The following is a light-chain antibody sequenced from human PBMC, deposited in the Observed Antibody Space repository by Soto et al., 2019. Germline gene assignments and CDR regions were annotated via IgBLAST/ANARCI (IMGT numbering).Light chain of an antibody. V-gene: IGLV2-14*01. CDR1: SSDVGTQNY. J-gene: IGLJ2*01. CDR3: LSYTSIYTVV. Sequence: QSVLTQPASVSGSPGQSITISCTGSSSDVGTQNYDSWYQQHPAKAPKLMIYDVSDRPAGVSNRFSGSKSGNTASLTISGVQAEDEADYYCLSYTSIYTVVFGGGTKLTVL. CDR2: DVS.